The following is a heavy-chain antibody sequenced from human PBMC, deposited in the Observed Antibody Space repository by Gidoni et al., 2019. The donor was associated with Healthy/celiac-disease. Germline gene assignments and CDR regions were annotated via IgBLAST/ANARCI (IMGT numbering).Heavy chain of an antibody. V-gene: IGHV3-21*01. D-gene: IGHD3-3*01. Sequence: EVQLVESGGGLVKPGGSLRLSCAASGFTFSSYSMNWVRQAPGKGLEWVSSISSSSSYIYYADSVKGRFTISRDNAKNSLYLQMNSLRAEDTAVYYCARDHDFWSGYYNYWGQGTLVTVSS. CDR2: ISSSSSYI. J-gene: IGHJ4*02. CDR1: GFTFSSYS. CDR3: ARDHDFWSGYYNY.